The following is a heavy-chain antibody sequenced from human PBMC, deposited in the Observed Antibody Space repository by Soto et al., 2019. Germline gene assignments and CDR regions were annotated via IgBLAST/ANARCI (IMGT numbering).Heavy chain of an antibody. CDR1: GFIFSSYW. Sequence: GGSLRLSCAASGFIFSSYWMHWVRQAPGKGLVWVSRINSDGSTTTYADSVKGRFTISRDNAKNTLYLQMNSLRVEDTAVYYCARDYDPLYSSSWANWFGPWGQGTQVTVSS. CDR2: INSDGSTT. J-gene: IGHJ5*02. V-gene: IGHV3-74*03. CDR3: ARDYDPLYSSSWANWFGP. D-gene: IGHD6-13*01.